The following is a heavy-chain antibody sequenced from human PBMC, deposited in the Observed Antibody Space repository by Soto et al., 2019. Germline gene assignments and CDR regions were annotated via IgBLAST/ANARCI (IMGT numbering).Heavy chain of an antibody. Sequence: GGSLRLSCAASGFTFSSYAMSWVRQAPGKGLEWVSAISGSGGRTYYADSVKGRFTISRDNSKNTLYLQMNSLRAEDTAVYYCAKPSSDYIWGSYRYTGAFDIWGQGTMVTVSS. D-gene: IGHD3-16*02. V-gene: IGHV3-23*01. CDR1: GFTFSSYA. J-gene: IGHJ3*02. CDR3: AKPSSDYIWGSYRYTGAFDI. CDR2: ISGSGGRT.